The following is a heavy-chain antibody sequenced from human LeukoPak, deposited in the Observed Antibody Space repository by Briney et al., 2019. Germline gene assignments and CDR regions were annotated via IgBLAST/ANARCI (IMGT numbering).Heavy chain of an antibody. CDR1: GGSFTNHF. D-gene: IGHD1-7*01. J-gene: IGHJ4*02. CDR2: ISGNGNT. CDR3: ARDPGGTGTSDFDF. Sequence: SETLSLTCTVSGGSFTNHFWNWIRQPPGKGLGWFGEISGNGNTRYNPSLSSRVTISVDTSKNQFSLRLNSVTAADTAVYYCARDPGGTGTSDFDFWGQGTLVTVSS. V-gene: IGHV4-59*11.